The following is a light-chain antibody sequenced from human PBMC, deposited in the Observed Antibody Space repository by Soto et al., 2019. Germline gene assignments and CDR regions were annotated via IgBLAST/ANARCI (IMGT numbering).Light chain of an antibody. J-gene: IGKJ5*01. CDR3: MQALQTPIT. CDR2: LGS. Sequence: DIVMTQSPLSLPVTPGEPASISCRSSQSLLYSNGYNYLDWYLQQPGQSPQLLIYLGSNRASGVPDRFSGSGSGTDFTLKITRVEAEDVGVYYCMQALQTPITFGQGTRLEIK. V-gene: IGKV2-28*01. CDR1: QSLLYSNGYNY.